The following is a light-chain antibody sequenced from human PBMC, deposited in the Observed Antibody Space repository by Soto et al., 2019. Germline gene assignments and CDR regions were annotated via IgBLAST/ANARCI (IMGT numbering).Light chain of an antibody. J-gene: IGLJ1*01. CDR1: SSKIGTSS. CDR3: AVWDDSLNGHV. Sequence: QSVLTQPPSGSGTPGQTVTISCSGSSSKIGTSSVHWYKHLPGTAPKPLIYTNDQRPSGVPDRFSGSKSGTSASLAISGLQSEDEADYYCAVWDDSLNGHVFGAGTKVTVL. CDR2: TND. V-gene: IGLV1-44*01.